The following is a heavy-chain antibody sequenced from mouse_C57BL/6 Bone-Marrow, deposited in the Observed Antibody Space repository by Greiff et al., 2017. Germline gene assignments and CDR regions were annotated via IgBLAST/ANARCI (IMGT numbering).Heavy chain of an antibody. CDR3: ARVRSTGAMDY. CDR1: GYTFTSYW. CDR2: IDPSDSYT. J-gene: IGHJ4*01. Sequence: VQLQQPGAELVKPGASVKLSCKASGYTFTSYWMQWVKQRPGQGLEWIGEIDPSDSYTNYNQKFKGKATLTVDPSSSTAYMQLSSLTSEDSAVYYCARVRSTGAMDYWGQGTSVTVSS. D-gene: IGHD3-1*01. V-gene: IGHV1-50*01.